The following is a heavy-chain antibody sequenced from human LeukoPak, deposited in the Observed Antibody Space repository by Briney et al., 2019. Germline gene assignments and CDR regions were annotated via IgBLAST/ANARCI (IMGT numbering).Heavy chain of an antibody. CDR2: IRTTGSTV. CDR3: AKDFPHYYESSHGMDA. CDR1: GFSFGGYE. D-gene: IGHD3-22*01. J-gene: IGHJ6*02. Sequence: GGSLRLSCAPSGFSFGGYEMNWVRQPPGKGLEWVSYIRTTGSTVYYADSVEGRFTISRDNAKNLLYLQMNSLRAEDAAVYYCAKDFPHYYESSHGMDAWGQGTTVTVSS. V-gene: IGHV3-48*03.